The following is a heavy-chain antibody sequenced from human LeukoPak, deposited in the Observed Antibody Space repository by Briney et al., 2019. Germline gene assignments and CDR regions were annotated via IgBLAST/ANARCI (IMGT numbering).Heavy chain of an antibody. CDR3: ARSGVNRPPLIVGTFDI. CDR2: IFSDGRT. CDR1: GLTVSNNY. J-gene: IGHJ3*02. V-gene: IGHV3-53*01. Sequence: GGSLRLSCAASGLTVSNNYMSWVRQAPGKGLEWVAVIFSDGRTYYRDSVKGRFTISRDSSKNTVFLQLNSLRAEDTAVYYCARSGVNRPPLIVGTFDIWGQGTMVTVSS. D-gene: IGHD2-21*01.